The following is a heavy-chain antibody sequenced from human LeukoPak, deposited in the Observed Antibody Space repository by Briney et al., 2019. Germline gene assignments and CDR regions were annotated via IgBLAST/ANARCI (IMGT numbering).Heavy chain of an antibody. D-gene: IGHD3-22*01. CDR1: GYTFTGYY. CDR2: INPNSGGT. CDR3: ARGPNRSGYYYVGIDY. J-gene: IGHJ4*02. V-gene: IGHV1-2*02. Sequence: GASVKVSCKASGYTFTGYYMHWVRQAPGQGLEGKGWINPNSGGTNYAQKFQGRVTITRDTSISTAYMELSRLRSDDTAVYYCARGPNRSGYYYVGIDYWGQGTLVTVSS.